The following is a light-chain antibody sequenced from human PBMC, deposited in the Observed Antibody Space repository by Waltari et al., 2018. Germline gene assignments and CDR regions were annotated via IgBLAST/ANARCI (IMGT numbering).Light chain of an antibody. V-gene: IGKV1-39*01. CDR2: SAS. J-gene: IGKJ1*01. CDR3: QETYSSPPST. CDR1: QSIRNH. Sequence: DIQVTQSPSSLPAALGDRVSITCRASQSIRNHLISYQQKPGKAPKLLIYSASSLQSGVPSRFSGSGAGTDFTLTITSLQPEDVAIYYCQETYSSPPSTFGQGTKVESK.